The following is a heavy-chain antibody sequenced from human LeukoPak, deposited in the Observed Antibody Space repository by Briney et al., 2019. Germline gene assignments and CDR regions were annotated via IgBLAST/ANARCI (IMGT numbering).Heavy chain of an antibody. Sequence: GGSLRLSCAASGFTLSSYSMNWVRQAPGKGLEWVSSISSSSSYIYYADSVKGRFTISRDNAKNSLYLQMNSLRAEDTAVYYCARDCSSTSCYGMVYYYGMDVWGQGTTVTVSS. CDR2: ISSSSSYI. J-gene: IGHJ6*02. D-gene: IGHD2-2*01. V-gene: IGHV3-21*01. CDR3: ARDCSSTSCYGMVYYYGMDV. CDR1: GFTLSSYS.